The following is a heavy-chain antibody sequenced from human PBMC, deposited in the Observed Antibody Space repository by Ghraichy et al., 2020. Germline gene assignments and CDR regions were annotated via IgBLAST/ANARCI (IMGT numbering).Heavy chain of an antibody. Sequence: SETLSLTCAVYGGSFSGYYWSWIRQPPGKGLEWMGEINHSGSTNYNPSLKSRVTISVDTSKNQFSLKLSSVTAADTAVYYCARVKQWLVPGYYYYGMDVWGQGTTVTVSS. CDR2: INHSGST. CDR3: ARVKQWLVPGYYYYGMDV. CDR1: GGSFSGYY. D-gene: IGHD6-19*01. V-gene: IGHV4-34*01. J-gene: IGHJ6*02.